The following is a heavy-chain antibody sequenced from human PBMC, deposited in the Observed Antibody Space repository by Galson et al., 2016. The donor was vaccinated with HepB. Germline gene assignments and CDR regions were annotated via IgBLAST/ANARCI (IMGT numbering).Heavy chain of an antibody. V-gene: IGHV3-23*01. D-gene: IGHD3-16*01. J-gene: IGHJ6*02. Sequence: SLRLSCAASGFTFSNYGMNWVRQAPGKGLEWVSAITGSGDCPYYADSVKGRFTISRDNSKNTLYLQMNSLRAEDTAVYYCAKDGWRSSVGYFYYYGLDVWGHGTTVTVSS. CDR1: GFTFSNYG. CDR3: AKDGWRSSVGYFYYYGLDV. CDR2: ITGSGDCP.